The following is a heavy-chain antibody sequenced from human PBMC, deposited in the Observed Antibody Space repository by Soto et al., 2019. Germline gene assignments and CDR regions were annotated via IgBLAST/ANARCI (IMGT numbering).Heavy chain of an antibody. CDR1: GFTFSSYA. Sequence: GGSLRLSCAASGFTFSSYAMSWVRQAPGKGLEWVSAISGSGGSTYYADSVKGRFTISRDNSKNTLYLQMNSLRAEDTAVYYCAKDPATTYNWNYAYFDYWGQGTLVTVSS. J-gene: IGHJ4*02. D-gene: IGHD1-7*01. CDR3: AKDPATTYNWNYAYFDY. CDR2: ISGSGGST. V-gene: IGHV3-23*01.